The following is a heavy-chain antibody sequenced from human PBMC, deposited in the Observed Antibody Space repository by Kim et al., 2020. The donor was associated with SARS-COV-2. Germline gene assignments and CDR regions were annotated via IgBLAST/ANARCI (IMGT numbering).Heavy chain of an antibody. CDR3: ARGGIAVAGKEYYYGMDV. Sequence: ASVKVSCKASGYTFTGYYMHWVRQAPGQGLEWMGRINPNSGGTNYAQKFQGRVTMTRDTSISTAYMELSRLRSDDTVVYYCARGGIAVAGKEYYYGMDVWGQGTTVTVSS. J-gene: IGHJ6*02. D-gene: IGHD6-19*01. CDR1: GYTFTGYY. V-gene: IGHV1-2*05. CDR2: INPNSGGT.